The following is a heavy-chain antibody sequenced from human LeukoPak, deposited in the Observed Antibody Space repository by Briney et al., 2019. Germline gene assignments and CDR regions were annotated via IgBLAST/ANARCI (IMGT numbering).Heavy chain of an antibody. CDR3: AKGKATTAINWFDP. Sequence: PGGSLRLSCAASGFTFDDYGMSWVRQAPGKGLEWVSGINWNGGSTGYADSVKGRFTISRDNSKNTLYLQMNSLRAEDTAVYYCAKGKATTAINWFDPWGQGTLVTVSS. J-gene: IGHJ5*02. CDR1: GFTFDDYG. D-gene: IGHD5-12*01. V-gene: IGHV3-20*04. CDR2: INWNGGST.